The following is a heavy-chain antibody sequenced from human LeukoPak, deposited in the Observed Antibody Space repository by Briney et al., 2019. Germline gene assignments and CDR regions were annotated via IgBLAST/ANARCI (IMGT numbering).Heavy chain of an antibody. V-gene: IGHV3-30*02. CDR2: IRYDGSYE. CDR1: GFTFNSYG. Sequence: PGGSLRLSCAASGFTFNSYGMHWVRHAPGKGLEWVAFIRYDGSYEYYADSVKGRFTISRDNSKTTLYLQMNSLRSEDTAVYYCAKDGGLHLYYYYNYMDIWGKGTTVTVSS. CDR3: AKDGGLHLYYYYNYMDI. D-gene: IGHD5-24*01. J-gene: IGHJ6*03.